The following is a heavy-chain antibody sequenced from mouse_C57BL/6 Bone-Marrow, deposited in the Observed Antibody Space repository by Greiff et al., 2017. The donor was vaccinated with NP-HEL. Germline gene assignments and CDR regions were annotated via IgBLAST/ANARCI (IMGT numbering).Heavy chain of an antibody. Sequence: DVHLVESGGDLVKPGGSLKLSCAASGFTFSSYGMSWVRQTPDKRLEWVATISSGGSYTYYPDSVKGRFTISRDNAKNTLYLQMSSLKSEDTAMYYCANSNYAMDYWGQGTSVTVSS. J-gene: IGHJ4*01. CDR1: GFTFSSYG. D-gene: IGHD2-5*01. V-gene: IGHV5-6*01. CDR2: ISSGGSYT. CDR3: ANSNYAMDY.